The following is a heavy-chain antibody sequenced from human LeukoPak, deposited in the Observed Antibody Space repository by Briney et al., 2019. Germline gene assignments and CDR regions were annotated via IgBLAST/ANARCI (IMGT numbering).Heavy chain of an antibody. V-gene: IGHV4-39*01. Sequence: SVTLSLTCTVSGGSINSSSYYWGWIRQPPGKGLEWIGSIFYSGNTYDNPSLKSRVTISVDTSKNQFSLKLNSVTAADTAVYYCARHRSKWLQSSFDYWGQGTLVTVSS. CDR2: IFYSGNT. D-gene: IGHD5-24*01. CDR1: GGSINSSSYY. CDR3: ARHRSKWLQSSFDY. J-gene: IGHJ4*02.